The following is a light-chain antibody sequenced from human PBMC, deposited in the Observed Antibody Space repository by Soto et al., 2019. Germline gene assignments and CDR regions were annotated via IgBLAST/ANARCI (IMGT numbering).Light chain of an antibody. CDR3: QQYGSAPYT. Sequence: IVLTQSPGTLSLSPGEGASVSCRASQSLNSGYLAWYQQKPGQAPRLLSYGASSRASGIPDRFRGSRSGTNFTLSISRLEPEDFAVYFCQQYGSAPYTFGQGTKLEIK. J-gene: IGKJ2*01. CDR1: QSLNSGY. V-gene: IGKV3-20*01. CDR2: GAS.